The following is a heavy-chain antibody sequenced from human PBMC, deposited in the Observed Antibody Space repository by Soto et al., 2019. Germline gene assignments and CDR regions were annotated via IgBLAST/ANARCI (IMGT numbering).Heavy chain of an antibody. CDR3: AKDTAYAMDV. J-gene: IGHJ6*02. CDR1: GFDFSNSW. Sequence: EVQLVESGGGLVQPGRSLRLSCAASGFDFSNSWIHWVRQGPGKGLVWVSHINSDGSGTTYADSVKGRFTISRDNAKNTVYLQMNSLRAEDTAVYYCAKDTAYAMDVWGQGTTVTVSS. V-gene: IGHV3-74*01. CDR2: INSDGSGT. D-gene: IGHD2-15*01.